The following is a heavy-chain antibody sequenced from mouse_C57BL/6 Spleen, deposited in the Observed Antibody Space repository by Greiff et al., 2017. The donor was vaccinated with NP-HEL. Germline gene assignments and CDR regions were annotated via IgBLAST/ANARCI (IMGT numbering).Heavy chain of an antibody. CDR1: GYTFTDYY. Sequence: EVQLQQSGPELVKPGASVKISCKASGYTFTDYYMNWVKQSHGKSLEWIGDINTNNGGTSYNQKFKGKATLTVDKSSTTAYMELRSLRSEDYAVYSFASEGNSDQAWFAYWGQGTLVTVSA. J-gene: IGHJ3*01. V-gene: IGHV1-26*01. CDR3: ASEGNSDQAWFAY. CDR2: INTNNGGT.